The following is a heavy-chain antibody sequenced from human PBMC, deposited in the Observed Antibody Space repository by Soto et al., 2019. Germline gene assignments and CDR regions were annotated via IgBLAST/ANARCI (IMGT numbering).Heavy chain of an antibody. V-gene: IGHV1-69*12. CDR2: IIPIFGTT. CDR3: ARGKRYIGYDVGGKRYGFDY. D-gene: IGHD3-16*01. Sequence: QVQLVQSGAEVKKPGSSVKVSCKASGGTFRNYAISWVRQAPGQGLEWMGGIIPIFGTTNYTQKFEGRVHSTAADPKNTAYMEPSSRRSEDTAVYYCARGKRYIGYDVGGKRYGFDYWGQGTLVTVSS. CDR1: GGTFRNYA. J-gene: IGHJ4*02.